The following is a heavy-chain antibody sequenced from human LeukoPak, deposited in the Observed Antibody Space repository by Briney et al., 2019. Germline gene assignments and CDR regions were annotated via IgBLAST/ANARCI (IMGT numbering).Heavy chain of an antibody. CDR3: ARQRDYYYYYGLDV. J-gene: IGHJ6*02. Sequence: SETLSLTCTVSGGSISSYYWSWIRQPPGKGLEWIGYIYYSGSTNYNPSLKSRVTISVDTSKNQLSLKLSSVTAADTAVYYCARQRDYYYYYGLDVWGQGTTVTVSS. CDR2: IYYSGST. V-gene: IGHV4-59*08. D-gene: IGHD4-17*01. CDR1: GGSISSYY.